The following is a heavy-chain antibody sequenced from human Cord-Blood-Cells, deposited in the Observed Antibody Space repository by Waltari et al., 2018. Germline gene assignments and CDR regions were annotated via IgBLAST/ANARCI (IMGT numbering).Heavy chain of an antibody. D-gene: IGHD3-22*01. CDR2: IYYNGST. J-gene: IGHJ5*02. CDR3: ACGYYDSSGYYWFDP. CDR1: GGSISSGDYS. V-gene: IGHV4-30-4*08. Sequence: QVQLQESGPGLVKPSQTLSLTCTVSGGSISSGDYSWSWIRHPPGKGLEWIGYIYYNGSTYYNPSLKSRVTISVDTSKNQFSLKLSSVTAADTAVYYCACGYYDSSGYYWFDPWGQGTLVTVSS.